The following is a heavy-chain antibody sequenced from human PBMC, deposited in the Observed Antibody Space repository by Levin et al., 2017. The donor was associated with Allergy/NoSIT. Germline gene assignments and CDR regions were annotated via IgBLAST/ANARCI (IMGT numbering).Heavy chain of an antibody. V-gene: IGHV3-7*04. Sequence: GESLKISCAASGFTFTTYWMSWVRQAPGQGLEWVANINLDGSEKYYVDSVKGRFTISRDNARNSLDLQMNSLRAEDTAVYLCTRLWGDCIGGPCYVRDYWGQGILVTVSS. CDR2: INLDGSEK. CDR3: TRLWGDCIGGPCYVRDY. D-gene: IGHD2-15*01. J-gene: IGHJ4*02. CDR1: GFTFTTYW.